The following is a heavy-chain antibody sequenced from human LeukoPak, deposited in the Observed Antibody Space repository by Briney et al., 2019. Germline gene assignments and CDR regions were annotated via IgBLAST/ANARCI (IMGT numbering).Heavy chain of an antibody. CDR2: INPNSGGT. Sequence: ASVKVSCKASGYTFTGYYMHWVRQAPGQGLEWMGWINPNSGGTNYAKKFQGRDTITRDTSISTTYMELSGLRSVDTDENDFSRCHMAIYFDSSGGYFYYWGQGALVTVSS. CDR3: SRCHMAIYFDSSGGYFYY. D-gene: IGHD3-22*01. CDR1: GYTFTGYY. V-gene: IGHV1-2*02. J-gene: IGHJ4*02.